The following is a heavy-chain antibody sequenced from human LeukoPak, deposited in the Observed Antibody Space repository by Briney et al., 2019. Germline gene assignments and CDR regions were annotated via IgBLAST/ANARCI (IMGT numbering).Heavy chain of an antibody. CDR1: GGSISSYY. D-gene: IGHD6-19*01. CDR3: ARASTGYSSGWSVQYYFDY. CDR2: IYTSGST. V-gene: IGHV4-4*07. Sequence: SETLSLTCTVSGGSISSYYWSWIRQPAGKGLEWIGRIYTSGSTNYNPSLKSRVTMSVDTSKNQFSLKLSSVTAADTAVYYCARASTGYSSGWSVQYYFDYWGQGTLVTVSS. J-gene: IGHJ4*02.